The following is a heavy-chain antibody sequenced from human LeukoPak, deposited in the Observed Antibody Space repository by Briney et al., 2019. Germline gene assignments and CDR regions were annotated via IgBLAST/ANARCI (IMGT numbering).Heavy chain of an antibody. CDR2: VHTSGST. D-gene: IGHD5-18*01. CDR1: GGSISSGSYY. J-gene: IGHJ4*02. V-gene: IGHV4-61*02. CDR3: ARGYSYGHGAMFDY. Sequence: SQTLSLTCTVSGGSISSGSYYWTWIRQPAGKGLEWIGRVHTSGSTDFNPSLKSRVSISLDTSKNQFSLKLSSVTAADTAVYYCARGYSYGHGAMFDYWGQGTLVTASP.